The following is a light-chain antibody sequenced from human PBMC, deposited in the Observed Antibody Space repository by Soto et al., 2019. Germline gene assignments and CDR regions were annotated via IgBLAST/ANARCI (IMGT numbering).Light chain of an antibody. CDR3: LQDYNYPRT. V-gene: IGKV1-6*01. CDR1: QGIRHD. J-gene: IGKJ4*01. Sequence: GDRVTLTCRASQGIRHDLGWYQQKPGKAPGLLIYAASILQSGVPSRFSGSGSGTDFTLTITSLQPEDFAIYYCLQDYNYPRTVGGGTKVDSK. CDR2: AAS.